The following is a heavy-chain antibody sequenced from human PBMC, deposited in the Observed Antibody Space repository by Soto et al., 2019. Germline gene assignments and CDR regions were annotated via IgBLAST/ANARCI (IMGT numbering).Heavy chain of an antibody. CDR2: ISGSGGST. D-gene: IGHD6-19*01. J-gene: IGHJ5*02. CDR3: ARLAVAGPYHNWFDP. Sequence: GGSLRLSCAASGFTFSSYAMSWVRQAPGKGLEWVSAISGSGGSTYYADSVKGRFTISRDNSKNTLYLQMNSLRAEDTAVYYCARLAVAGPYHNWFDPWGQGTLVTVSS. V-gene: IGHV3-23*01. CDR1: GFTFSSYA.